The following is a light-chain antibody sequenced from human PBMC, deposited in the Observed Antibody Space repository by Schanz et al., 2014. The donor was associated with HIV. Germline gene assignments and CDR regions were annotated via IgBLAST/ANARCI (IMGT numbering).Light chain of an antibody. Sequence: EIVLTQSPATLSVSPGERATLSCRASQSVSSNLAWYQQKPGQAPRLLIYGASSRATGIPDRFSGSGSGTEFTLTISSLQSEDFAVYYCQQYNRWWTFGQGTKVEMK. CDR3: QQYNRWWT. V-gene: IGKV3D-15*01. CDR1: QSVSSN. CDR2: GAS. J-gene: IGKJ1*01.